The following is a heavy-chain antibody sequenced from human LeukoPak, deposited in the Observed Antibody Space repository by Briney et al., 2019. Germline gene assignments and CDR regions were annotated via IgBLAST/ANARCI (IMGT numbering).Heavy chain of an antibody. J-gene: IGHJ4*02. CDR3: ARHPSGYDSSGYYSDYFDY. CDR2: IYYSGST. CDR1: GGSIISSSYY. Sequence: SETLSLTCTVSGGSIISSSYYWGWIRQPPGKGLEWIGSIYYSGSTYYNPSLKSRVTISVDTSKNQFSLKLSSVTAADTAVYYCARHPSGYDSSGYYSDYFDYWGQGTLVTVSS. V-gene: IGHV4-39*01. D-gene: IGHD3-22*01.